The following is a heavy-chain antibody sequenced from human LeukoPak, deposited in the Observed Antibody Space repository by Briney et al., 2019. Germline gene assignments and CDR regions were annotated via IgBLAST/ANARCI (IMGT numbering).Heavy chain of an antibody. D-gene: IGHD7-27*01. Sequence: PGGSLRLSCAASGFTSSGYAMSWVRQAPGKGLEWVSAISGSGSSIYYADSVKGRFTISRDNSKNTLYLQLNSLRAEDTAVYYCATAPNRTGLLHDYWGQGTLVTVSS. CDR1: GFTSSGYA. CDR2: ISGSGSSI. V-gene: IGHV3-23*01. J-gene: IGHJ4*02. CDR3: ATAPNRTGLLHDY.